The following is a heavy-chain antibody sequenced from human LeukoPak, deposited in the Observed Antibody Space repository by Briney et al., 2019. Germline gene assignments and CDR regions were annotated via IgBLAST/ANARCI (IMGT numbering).Heavy chain of an antibody. CDR3: ARGVRNHFDY. Sequence: ASVKVSCKASGYTFTGYYMHWVRQAPGQGLEWMGWINPNSGGTNYAQKFRGWVTMTRDTSISTDYMELNRLRSDDTAVYYCARGVRNHFDYWGQGTLVTVSS. CDR2: INPNSGGT. D-gene: IGHD1-14*01. J-gene: IGHJ4*02. CDR1: GYTFTGYY. V-gene: IGHV1-2*04.